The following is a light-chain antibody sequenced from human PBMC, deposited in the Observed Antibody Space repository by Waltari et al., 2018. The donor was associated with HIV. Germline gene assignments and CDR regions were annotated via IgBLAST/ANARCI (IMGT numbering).Light chain of an antibody. V-gene: IGKV4-1*01. CDR1: QSVLYSSNNKNY. Sequence: DIVMTQSPDSLAVSLGERATINCKSSQSVLYSSNNKNYLAWYQQKPRQPPKLLIYWASFRASGVPDRFSGSGSGTDFTLTISSLQAEDVAVYYCQQYYSTLVTFGGGTKVEIK. CDR2: WAS. J-gene: IGKJ4*01. CDR3: QQYYSTLVT.